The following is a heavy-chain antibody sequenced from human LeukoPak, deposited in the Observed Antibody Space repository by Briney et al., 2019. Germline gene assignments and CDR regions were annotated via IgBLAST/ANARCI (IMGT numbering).Heavy chain of an antibody. CDR3: ARAPLYGDYDLGWFDP. Sequence: ASVKVSCKASGYTFTSYDINWVRQATGQGLEWMGWMNPNSGNTGYAQKFQGRATMTRNTSISTAYMEPSSLRSEDTAVYYCARAPLYGDYDLGWFDPWGQGTLVTVSS. CDR2: MNPNSGNT. V-gene: IGHV1-8*01. CDR1: GYTFTSYD. D-gene: IGHD4-17*01. J-gene: IGHJ5*02.